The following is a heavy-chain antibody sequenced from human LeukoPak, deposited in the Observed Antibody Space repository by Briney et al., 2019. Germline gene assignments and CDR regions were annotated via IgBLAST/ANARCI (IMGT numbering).Heavy chain of an antibody. CDR2: IGYRGGSI. CDR3: ARDKTSGYQPRGVMDV. D-gene: IGHD5-12*01. CDR1: GITFSNYA. J-gene: IGHJ6*04. Sequence: GGSLRLSCAASGITFSNYAMSWVRQAPGKGLEWVSIIGYRGGSIYYAYSVKGRFTISRDNANNSLYLQMNSLRVEDTAVYYCARDKTSGYQPRGVMDVWGKGTTVIVSS. V-gene: IGHV3-23*01.